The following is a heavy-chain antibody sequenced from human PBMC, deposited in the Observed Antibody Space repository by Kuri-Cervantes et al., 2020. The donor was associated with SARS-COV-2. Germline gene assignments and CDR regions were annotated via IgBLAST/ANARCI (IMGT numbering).Heavy chain of an antibody. V-gene: IGHV1-2*02. CDR1: GYTFTGYY. CDR3: ATSYSNYPYYYYYMDV. J-gene: IGHJ6*03. CDR2: INPNSGGT. D-gene: IGHD4-11*01. Sequence: ASVKVSCKASGYTFTGYYMHWVRQAPGQGLEWMGWINPNSGGTNYAQKFQGRVTMTRDTSISTAYMELSRLRSDDTAVYYCATSYSNYPYYYYYMDVWGKGTTGTVSS.